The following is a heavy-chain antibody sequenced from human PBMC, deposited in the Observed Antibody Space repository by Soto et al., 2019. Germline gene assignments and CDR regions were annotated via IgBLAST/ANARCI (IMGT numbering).Heavy chain of an antibody. CDR2: ITYTGSS. Sequence: SETLSLTCTVSGGSISRGGYYWSWIRQHPVKGLEWIGYITYTGSSYYNPSLESRVTLSVDTSQNQFSLKLTSVTAADTAVYYCARDLEYYYDSSGPDAFGIWGQGTMVT. CDR3: ARDLEYYYDSSGPDAFGI. D-gene: IGHD3-22*01. V-gene: IGHV4-31*03. CDR1: GGSISRGGYY. J-gene: IGHJ3*02.